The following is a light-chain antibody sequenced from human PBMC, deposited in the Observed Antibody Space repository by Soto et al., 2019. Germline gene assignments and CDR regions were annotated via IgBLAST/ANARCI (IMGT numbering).Light chain of an antibody. J-gene: IGKJ4*01. CDR1: QSVSSN. CDR3: QQGLNCLT. CDR2: GAS. Sequence: EIVMTQSPATLSVSPGERATLSCRASQSVSSNFVWYQQKPGQAPRLLIYGASTSATGIPARFSGSGSGTEFTLTISRLQSEDFAVYYRQQGLNCLTFGGGTKVEIK. V-gene: IGKV3-15*01.